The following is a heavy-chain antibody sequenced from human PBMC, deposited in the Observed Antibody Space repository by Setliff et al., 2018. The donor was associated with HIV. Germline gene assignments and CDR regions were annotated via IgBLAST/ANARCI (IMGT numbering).Heavy chain of an antibody. CDR1: GVSISSSNLY. CDR3: AREEGLDY. V-gene: IGHV3-11*04. Sequence: LSLTCTVSGVSISSSNLYWGWIRQAPGKGLEWVSYISSSGSTIYYADSVKGRFTISRDNAKNSLYLQMNSLRAEDTAVYYCAREEGLDYWGQGTLVTVSS. J-gene: IGHJ4*02. CDR2: ISSSGSTI.